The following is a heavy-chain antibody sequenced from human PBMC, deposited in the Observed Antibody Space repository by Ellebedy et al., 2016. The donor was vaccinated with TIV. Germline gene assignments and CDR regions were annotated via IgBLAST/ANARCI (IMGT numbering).Heavy chain of an antibody. CDR2: IWLDGSRS. CDR1: GYTFRCCG. V-gene: IGHV3-33*06. Sequence: GESLKISCAASGYTFRCCGMHWVRQAPGKGLEWVSIIWLDGSRSYYSDSVKGRFTISRDNSKNTLYLQTNSLRAEDTAVYYCAKCGPKYDFDWLFDAFDIWGQGTMVTVSS. J-gene: IGHJ3*02. D-gene: IGHD3-9*01. CDR3: AKCGPKYDFDWLFDAFDI.